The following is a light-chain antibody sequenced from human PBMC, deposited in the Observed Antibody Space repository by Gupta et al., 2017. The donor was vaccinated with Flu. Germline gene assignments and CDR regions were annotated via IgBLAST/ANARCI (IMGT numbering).Light chain of an antibody. CDR2: WAS. Sequence: DIVMTQSPDSLAVSLGERATTNCKSSQSVLYSSNNKNYLAWYQQKPGQPPKLLIYWASTRESGVPDRFSGSGSGTDFTLTISSLQAEDVAVYYCQQYYSTPPTFGQGGKVGIK. J-gene: IGKJ1*01. CDR3: QQYYSTPPT. CDR1: QSVLYSSNNKNY. V-gene: IGKV4-1*01.